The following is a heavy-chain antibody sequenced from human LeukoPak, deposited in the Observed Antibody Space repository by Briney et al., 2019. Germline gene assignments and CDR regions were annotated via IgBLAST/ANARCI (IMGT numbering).Heavy chain of an antibody. Sequence: GGSLRLSRAASGFTFSSYAMSWVRQAPGKGLEWVSAISGSGGSTYYTDSVKGRFTISRDNSKNTLYLQMNSLRAEDTAVYYCARGDSSGYSKVFDYWGQGTLVTVSS. CDR3: ARGDSSGYSKVFDY. V-gene: IGHV3-23*01. CDR2: ISGSGGST. J-gene: IGHJ4*02. D-gene: IGHD3-22*01. CDR1: GFTFSSYA.